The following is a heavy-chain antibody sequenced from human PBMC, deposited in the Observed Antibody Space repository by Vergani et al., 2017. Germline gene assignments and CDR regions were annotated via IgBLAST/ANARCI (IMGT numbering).Heavy chain of an antibody. J-gene: IGHJ5*02. CDR1: GAYVGSGGYY. CDR2: IYYSGTT. CDR3: TRHWAVVAANNWFDP. D-gene: IGHD2-15*01. Sequence: QVQLQESGPGLVKASQTLSLTCSVSGAYVGSGGYYWSWVRQRPGMGLDWIGYIYYSGTTYYNPSLESRLTISLDTSENHLSLKLTSVTAADTAVYYCTRHWAVVAANNWFDPWGHGTLVTVSS. V-gene: IGHV4-31*03.